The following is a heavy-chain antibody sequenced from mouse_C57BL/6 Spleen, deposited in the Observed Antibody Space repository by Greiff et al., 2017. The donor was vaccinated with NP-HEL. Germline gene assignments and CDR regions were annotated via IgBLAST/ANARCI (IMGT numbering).Heavy chain of an antibody. J-gene: IGHJ1*03. Sequence: EVQLQQSGPELVKPGASVKISCKASGYTFTDYYMNWVKQSHGKSLEWIGDINPNNGGTSYNQKFKGKATLTVDKSSSTAYMELRSLTSEDSAVYYCARYNGGDWYFDVWGTGTTVTVSS. CDR1: GYTFTDYY. V-gene: IGHV1-26*01. CDR3: ARYNGGDWYFDV. CDR2: INPNNGGT.